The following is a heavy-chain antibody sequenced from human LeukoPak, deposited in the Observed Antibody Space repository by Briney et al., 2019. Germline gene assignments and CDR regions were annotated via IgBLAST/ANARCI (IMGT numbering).Heavy chain of an antibody. V-gene: IGHV3-9*01. CDR1: GFTFGDYA. CDR2: ISWNSGNL. CDR3: AKDRDLDY. J-gene: IGHJ4*02. Sequence: GGSLRLSCEASGFTFGDYAMHWVRLAPGKGLEWVSGISWNSGNLDYADSVKGRFTISRDNAKKSLYLQMNSLRPEDTAFYYCAKDRDLDYWGQGTLVTVSS.